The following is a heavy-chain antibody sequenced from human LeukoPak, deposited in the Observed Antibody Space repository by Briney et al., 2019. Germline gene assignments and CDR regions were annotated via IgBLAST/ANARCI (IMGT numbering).Heavy chain of an antibody. D-gene: IGHD6-19*01. CDR2: INPNSGGT. CDR1: GYTFTGYY. J-gene: IGHJ6*02. CDR3: ARSGYSSVWELGDYYYYGMDV. Sequence: ASVKVSCKASGYTFTGYYMHWVRQAPGQGLEWMGWINPNSGGTNYAQKFQGRVTMTRDTSISTAYMELSRLRSDDTAVYYCARSGYSSVWELGDYYYYGMDVWGQGTTVTVSS. V-gene: IGHV1-2*02.